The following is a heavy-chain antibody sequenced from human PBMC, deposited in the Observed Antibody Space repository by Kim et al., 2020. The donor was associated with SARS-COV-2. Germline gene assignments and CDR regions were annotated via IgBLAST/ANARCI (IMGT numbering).Heavy chain of an antibody. Sequence: NYNPSSKSRVTISVDTSKNQFSLKLSSVTAADTAVYYCASINYGDYAFDIWGQGTMVTVSS. J-gene: IGHJ3*02. V-gene: IGHV4-34*01. D-gene: IGHD4-17*01. CDR3: ASINYGDYAFDI.